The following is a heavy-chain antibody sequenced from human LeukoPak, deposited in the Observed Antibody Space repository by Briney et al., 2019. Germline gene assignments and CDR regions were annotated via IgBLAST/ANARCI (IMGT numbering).Heavy chain of an antibody. V-gene: IGHV3-23*01. CDR3: AKYRGFGDSYDS. CDR1: GFPFSKNA. CDR2: IGGSGGST. Sequence: GGSLRLSCAASGFPFSKNAMSWVRQAPGKGLEWVSSIGGSGGSTYYADAVKGRFTISRDTSNNTLYLQMNSLRAEDAAVYYCAKYRGFGDSYDSWGQGTLATVSS. D-gene: IGHD3-10*01. J-gene: IGHJ4*02.